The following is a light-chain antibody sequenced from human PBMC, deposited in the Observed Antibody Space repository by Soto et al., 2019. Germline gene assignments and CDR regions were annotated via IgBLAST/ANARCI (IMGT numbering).Light chain of an antibody. Sequence: ITLTQSPATLSVSPGQRVTLSCRASQSLHSKLAWYQQKPGQAPRLLIYDASNRATGLPARLSGSGSGTEFSLTINSLQSEDAAVYYCQQYKQWPVTFGGGTKVEIK. CDR3: QQYKQWPVT. V-gene: IGKV3-15*01. CDR1: QSLHSK. J-gene: IGKJ4*01. CDR2: DAS.